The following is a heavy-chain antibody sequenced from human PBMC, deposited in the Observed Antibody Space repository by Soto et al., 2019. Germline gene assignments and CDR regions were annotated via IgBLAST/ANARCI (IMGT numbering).Heavy chain of an antibody. V-gene: IGHV5-51*01. Sequence: PGESLKISCKGSGYSFTSYWIGWVRQMPGKGLEWMGIIYPGDSDTRYSPSFQGQVTISADKSISTAYLQWSSLKASDTAMYYCARGMYSAMDIYYNGIDVLGQGTAVTVS. J-gene: IGHJ6*02. CDR2: IYPGDSDT. CDR1: GYSFTSYW. D-gene: IGHD5-18*01. CDR3: ARGMYSAMDIYYNGIDV.